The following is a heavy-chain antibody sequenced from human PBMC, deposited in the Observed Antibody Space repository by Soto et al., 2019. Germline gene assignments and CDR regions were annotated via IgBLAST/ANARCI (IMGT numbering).Heavy chain of an antibody. J-gene: IGHJ4*02. CDR2: IYYSGST. D-gene: IGHD5-18*01. Sequence: QLQLQESGPGLVKPSETLSLTCTVSGGSISSSSYYWGWIRQPPGKGLEWIGSIYYSGSTYYNPSLKSRVTISVDTSKNQFSLKLSSVAAADTSVSYGARVRDTAMVMSSGYYFDYWGQGTLVTVSS. CDR3: ARVRDTAMVMSSGYYFDY. CDR1: GGSISSSSYY. V-gene: IGHV4-39*01.